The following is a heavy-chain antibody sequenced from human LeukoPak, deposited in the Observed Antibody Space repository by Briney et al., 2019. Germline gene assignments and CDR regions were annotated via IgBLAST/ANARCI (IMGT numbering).Heavy chain of an antibody. J-gene: IGHJ4*01. D-gene: IGHD1-7*01. Sequence: PGGSLRLSCAASGFTFSSYYMYWVRQAPGKGPVWVSGTNTVGSTTSYADSVVKGRFTISRDNAKNTLYLQMNSLRAEDTAVYYCVAYNWNYPDYWGQGTLPTVSS. CDR3: VAYNWNYPDY. CDR2: TNTVGSTT. V-gene: IGHV3-74*01. CDR1: GFTFSSYY.